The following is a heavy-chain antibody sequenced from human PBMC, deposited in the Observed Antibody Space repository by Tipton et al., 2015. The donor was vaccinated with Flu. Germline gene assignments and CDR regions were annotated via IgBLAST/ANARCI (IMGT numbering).Heavy chain of an antibody. J-gene: IGHJ5*02. D-gene: IGHD3-22*01. CDR3: AATEATSYDSSGYGLGSNWFDP. CDR2: IYTSGST. CDR1: GGSISSGSYY. V-gene: IGHV4-61*02. Sequence: TLSLTCTVSGGSISSGSYYWSWIRQPAGKGREWIGRIYTSGSTNYNPSLKSRVTISVDTSKNQFSLKLSSVTAADTAVYYCAATEATSYDSSGYGLGSNWFDPWGQGTLVTVSS.